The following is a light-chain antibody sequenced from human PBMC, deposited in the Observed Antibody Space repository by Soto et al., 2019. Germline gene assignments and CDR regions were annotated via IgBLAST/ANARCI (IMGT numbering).Light chain of an antibody. J-gene: IGKJ2*01. CDR1: QSVDTN. CDR2: GAS. V-gene: IGKV3-15*01. CDR3: QQYYNWPPYT. Sequence: EVVMTQSPATLSVSPGDRATLSCRASQSVDTNVAWYQQKPGQAPRLLVYGASTRATGIPARFTGFGSGTDFTLTISGLQPDDFAVYYCQQYYNWPPYTFGQGTKLQIK.